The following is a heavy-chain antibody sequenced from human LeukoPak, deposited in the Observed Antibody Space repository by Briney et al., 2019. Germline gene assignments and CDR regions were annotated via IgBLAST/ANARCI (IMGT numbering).Heavy chain of an antibody. CDR1: GGSFSGYY. V-gene: IGHV4-34*01. CDR2: INHSGST. J-gene: IGHJ4*02. CDR3: ARSNFDY. Sequence: SETLSLTCAVYGGSFSGYYWSWIRQPPGMGLEWIGEINHSGSTNYNPSLRSRVTISVDTSKNQFSLKLSSVTAADTAVYYCARSNFDYWGQGTLVTVSS.